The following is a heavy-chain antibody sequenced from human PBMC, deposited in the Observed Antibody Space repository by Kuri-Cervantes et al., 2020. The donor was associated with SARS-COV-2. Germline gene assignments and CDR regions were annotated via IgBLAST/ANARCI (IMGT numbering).Heavy chain of an antibody. V-gene: IGHV3-33*08. CDR3: ARNHSMDV. CDR2: IWYDGRNT. J-gene: IGHJ6*03. CDR1: GFTFSDYD. Sequence: GGSLRLSCASSGFTFSDYDMHWVRQAPGKGLEWVAVIWYDGRNTYYTGSVKGRFTISRDNSKNMLYQEVNSLRAEDTAVYYCARNHSMDVWGTGTAVTVSS.